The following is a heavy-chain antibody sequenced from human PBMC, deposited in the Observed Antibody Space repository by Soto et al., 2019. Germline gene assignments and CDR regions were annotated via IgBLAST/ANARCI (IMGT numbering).Heavy chain of an antibody. CDR3: ARVQYSSSYMDV. CDR1: GFTFSSYA. J-gene: IGHJ6*03. V-gene: IGHV3-64*01. CDR2: ISSNGGST. Sequence: GGSLRLSCAASGFTFSSYAMHWVRQAPGKGLEYVSAISSNGGSTYYANSVKGRFTISRDNSKNTLYLQMGSLRAEDMAVYYCARVQYSSSYMDVWGKGTTVTVSS. D-gene: IGHD6-6*01.